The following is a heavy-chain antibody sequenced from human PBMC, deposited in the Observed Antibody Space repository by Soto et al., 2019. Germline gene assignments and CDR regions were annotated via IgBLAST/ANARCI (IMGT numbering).Heavy chain of an antibody. CDR3: AHSLAVVTAISSVDY. V-gene: IGHV2-5*01. Sequence: QITLKESGPTLVKPTQTLTLTCTFSGFSLSTSGLGVGWIRQPPGKALEWLALIYWNDDKHYSPSLKSRLTITKDTSKSQVVLTMTNMDPVDTATYYCAHSLAVVTAISSVDYWGQGTLVTVSS. CDR1: GFSLSTSGLG. D-gene: IGHD2-21*02. J-gene: IGHJ4*02. CDR2: IYWNDDK.